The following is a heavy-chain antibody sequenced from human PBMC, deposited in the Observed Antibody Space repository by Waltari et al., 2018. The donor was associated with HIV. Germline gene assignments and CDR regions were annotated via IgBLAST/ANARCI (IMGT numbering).Heavy chain of an antibody. D-gene: IGHD6-25*01. CDR2: FTPETHGGTP. V-gene: IGHV3-15*01. Sequence: EVQLVESGGDLVKPGGSLRLSCVASGISFTNGWIHWVRQAPGKGREGVGRFTPETHGGTPEYSAPVRDRFTISRDESRKTLYLHMDSLKTEDTAVYYCASELYIGGPLRYFDSWGRGTLVTVSS. J-gene: IGHJ4*02. CDR3: ASELYIGGPLRYFDS. CDR1: GISFTNGW.